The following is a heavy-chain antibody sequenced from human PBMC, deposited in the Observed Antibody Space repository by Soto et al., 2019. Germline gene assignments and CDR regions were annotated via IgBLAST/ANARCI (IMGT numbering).Heavy chain of an antibody. V-gene: IGHV4-59*11. CDR1: DGSSGGHY. Sequence: SQPKCLSCTVADGSSGGHYWSWISKPTGKGLEWIGYIYYSGSTNYNPSLKSRVTISVDTSKNQFSLKLSSVTAADTAVYYCAIFLAYYDSSGFHNCFDPWGKGTLVTVSS. CDR3: AIFLAYYDSSGFHNCFDP. D-gene: IGHD3-22*01. J-gene: IGHJ5*02. CDR2: IYYSGST.